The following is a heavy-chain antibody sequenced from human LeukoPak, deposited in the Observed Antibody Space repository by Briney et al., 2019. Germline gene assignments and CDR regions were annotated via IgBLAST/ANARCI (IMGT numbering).Heavy chain of an antibody. Sequence: PSETLSLTCAVYGGSFSGYYWSWIRQPPGKGLEWIGEINHSGSTNYNPSLKSRVTISVDTSKNQFSLKLSSVTAADTAVYYCARGTQYYHDSSGYQGFDYWGQGTLVTVSS. CDR3: ARGTQYYHDSSGYQGFDY. D-gene: IGHD3-22*01. J-gene: IGHJ4*02. V-gene: IGHV4-34*01. CDR2: INHSGST. CDR1: GGSFSGYY.